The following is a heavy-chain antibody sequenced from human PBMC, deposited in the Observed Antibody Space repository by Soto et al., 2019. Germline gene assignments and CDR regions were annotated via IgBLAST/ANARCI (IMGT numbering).Heavy chain of an antibody. D-gene: IGHD1-26*01. CDR1: AFTFSTSG. CDR2: ISYDGSNK. V-gene: IGHV3-30*03. J-gene: IGHJ4*02. CDR3: AIVDFSGSYFDY. Sequence: YLRLSCAASAFTFSTSGMHVARQTPGKGLEWVAVISYDGSNKYYADSVKGRFTISRDNSKNSLYLQMNSLRAEDTAVYYCAIVDFSGSYFDYWGQGT.